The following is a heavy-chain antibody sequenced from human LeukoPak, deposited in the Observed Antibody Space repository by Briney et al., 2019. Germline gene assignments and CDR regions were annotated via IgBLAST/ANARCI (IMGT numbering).Heavy chain of an antibody. CDR3: AREYSGYDRRTNWFDP. Sequence: SSETLSLTCTVSGGSISSSSYYWGWIRQPPGKGLEWIGSIYYSGSTYYNPSLKSRVTISVDTSKNQFFLKLSSVTAADTAVYYCAREYSGYDRRTNWFDPWGRGTLVTVSS. CDR1: GGSISSSSYY. D-gene: IGHD5-12*01. V-gene: IGHV4-39*07. J-gene: IGHJ5*02. CDR2: IYYSGST.